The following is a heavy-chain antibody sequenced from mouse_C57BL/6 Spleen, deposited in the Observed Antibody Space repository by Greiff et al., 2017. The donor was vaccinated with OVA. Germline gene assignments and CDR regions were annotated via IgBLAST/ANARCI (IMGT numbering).Heavy chain of an antibody. Sequence: VQLQQSGPELVKPGASVKIPCTASGYPFTDYNMDWVQQSPGKSLEWIGDINPNNGGPIYNQKFKGKATLTVDKSSSTAYMELRSLTSEDTAVYYCARSSYLSWFAYWGQGTLVTVSA. CDR2: INPNNGGP. CDR1: GYPFTDYN. J-gene: IGHJ3*01. V-gene: IGHV1-18*01. D-gene: IGHD1-1*01. CDR3: ARSSYLSWFAY.